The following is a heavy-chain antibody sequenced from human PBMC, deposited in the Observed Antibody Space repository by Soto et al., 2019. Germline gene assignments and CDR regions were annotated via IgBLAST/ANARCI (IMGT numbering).Heavy chain of an antibody. V-gene: IGHV4-34*01. CDR1: GGSFSGYY. D-gene: IGHD6-13*01. CDR3: ARTYSSSWSPLDY. CDR2: INQSGST. J-gene: IGHJ4*02. Sequence: SETLSLTCAVYGGSFSGYYWSWIHQPPGKGLEWIGEINQSGSTNYNPSLKSRVTISVDTSKNQFSLKLSSVTAADTGVYYCARTYSSSWSPLDYWGQGTQVTVSS.